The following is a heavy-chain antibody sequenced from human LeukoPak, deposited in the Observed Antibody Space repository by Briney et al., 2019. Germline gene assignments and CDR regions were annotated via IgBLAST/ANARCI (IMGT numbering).Heavy chain of an antibody. J-gene: IGHJ3*02. CDR3: ARGGTDDAFDI. Sequence: SETLSLTCTVSGGSISSYYWSWIRQPPGKGLEWIGYIYYSGSTNYSPSLKSRVTISVDTSKNQFSLKLSSVTAADTAVYYCARGGTDDAFDIWGQGTMVTVSS. D-gene: IGHD2-15*01. V-gene: IGHV4-59*01. CDR2: IYYSGST. CDR1: GGSISSYY.